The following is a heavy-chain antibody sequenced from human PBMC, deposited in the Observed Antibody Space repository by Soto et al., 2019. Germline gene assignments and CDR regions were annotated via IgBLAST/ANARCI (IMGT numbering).Heavy chain of an antibody. J-gene: IGHJ4*02. D-gene: IGHD2-21*01. CDR1: GYSFTDYT. CDR3: AKGSRMWTPDY. V-gene: IGHV1-3*01. Sequence: ASVNVSCKTSGYSFTDYTIHWVRQAPGQGLEWMGWIAAGNGNTRYSQKFQGRVTITRDTSATAAYMELSSLRSEDTAVYYCAKGSRMWTPDYWGQGTLVTVSS. CDR2: IAAGNGNT.